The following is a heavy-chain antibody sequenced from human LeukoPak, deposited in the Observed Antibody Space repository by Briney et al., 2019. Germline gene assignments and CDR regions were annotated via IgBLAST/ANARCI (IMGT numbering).Heavy chain of an antibody. J-gene: IGHJ6*02. V-gene: IGHV1-69*04. CDR3: ARLDYYYYGMDV. CDR1: GGTFSSYA. Sequence: ASVKVSCKASGGTFSSYAISWVRQAPGQGLEWMGRIIPILGIANYAQKFQGRVTITADKSTSTAYMELSSLRSEDTAVYYCARLDYYYYGMDVWGQGTTVTVSS. CDR2: IIPILGIA.